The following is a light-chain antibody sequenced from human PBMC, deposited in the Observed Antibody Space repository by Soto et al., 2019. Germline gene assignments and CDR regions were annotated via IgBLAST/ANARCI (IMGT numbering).Light chain of an antibody. CDR2: GAT. V-gene: IGKV3-15*01. CDR1: QSVGSD. Sequence: EMVMTQSPATLSVPPGERATLSCRASQSVGSDLAWFQQKPGQAPRLLIYGATITASGIPARFSGSGSGTEFTLTISSLQSEDFAVYYCQQYNNWPPRTFGQGTKVEIK. J-gene: IGKJ1*01. CDR3: QQYNNWPPRT.